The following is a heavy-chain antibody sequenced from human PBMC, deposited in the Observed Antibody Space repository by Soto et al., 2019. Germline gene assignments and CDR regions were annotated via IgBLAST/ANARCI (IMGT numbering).Heavy chain of an antibody. D-gene: IGHD3-3*01. CDR1: GYSFPIFC. CDR3: ARRGKEFTRSFWFDP. Sequence: GESLKISCEAFGYSFPIFCIAWVRQMPWKGLEFIGIIYPDDSDTRYSPSFEGQVTISVDESINTAYLQWSNLKASDTAIYYCARRGKEFTRSFWFDPWGQGTPVTVSS. CDR2: IYPDDSDT. J-gene: IGHJ5*02. V-gene: IGHV5-51*01.